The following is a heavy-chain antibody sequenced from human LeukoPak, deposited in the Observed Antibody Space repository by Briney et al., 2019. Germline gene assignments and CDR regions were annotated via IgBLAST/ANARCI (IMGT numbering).Heavy chain of an antibody. V-gene: IGHV3-11*04. CDR2: ITSSGSGR. J-gene: IGHJ4*02. Sequence: GGSLRLSCVASGFTFSDYFMYWIRQAPGKGLEWVSQITSSGSGRYYADSVKGRFTISRDDAEKSLYLQMNNLRVEDTGFYYCARDGHLDYWGQGILVSVSS. CDR1: GFTFSDYF. CDR3: ARDGHLDY.